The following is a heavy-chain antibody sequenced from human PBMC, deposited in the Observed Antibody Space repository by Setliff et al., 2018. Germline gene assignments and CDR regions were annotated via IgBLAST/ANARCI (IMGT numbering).Heavy chain of an antibody. CDR3: AKDFRDLGYSDY. CDR1: GFTFSSYA. Sequence: PGGSLRLSCAASGFTFSSYAMSWVRQAPGKGLEWVSGLNDVGHNTYYADSVKGRFTISRDNSKNTLYLQMNSPRAEDAAVYYCAKDFRDLGYSDYWGQGTLVTVSS. CDR2: LNDVGHNT. J-gene: IGHJ4*02. V-gene: IGHV3-23*01.